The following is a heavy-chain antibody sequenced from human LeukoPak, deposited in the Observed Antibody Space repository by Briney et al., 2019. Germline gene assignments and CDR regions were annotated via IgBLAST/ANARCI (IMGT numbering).Heavy chain of an antibody. J-gene: IGHJ4*02. CDR2: IWYDGSNK. V-gene: IGHV3-33*01. Sequence: PGGSLRLSCAASGFTFSSYGMHWVRQAPGKGLEWVAVIWYDGSNKYYADSVKGRFTISRDNSKNTLYLQMNSLRAEDTAVYYCARDLGERYSSSYFDYWGQGTLVTVSS. CDR1: GFTFSSYG. CDR3: ARDLGERYSSSYFDY. D-gene: IGHD6-6*01.